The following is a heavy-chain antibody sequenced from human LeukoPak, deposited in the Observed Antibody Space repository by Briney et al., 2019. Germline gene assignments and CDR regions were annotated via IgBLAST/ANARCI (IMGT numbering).Heavy chain of an antibody. J-gene: IGHJ5*02. CDR1: GFTFSSYT. V-gene: IGHV3-15*01. CDR2: IKSKTDRGTT. CDR3: TREYYYDSSGYSIWFDP. Sequence: GGSLRLSCAASGFTFSSYTMNWVRQAPGKGLEWVGRIKSKTDRGTTDYAAPVKGRFTISRDDSKNTLYLQMNSLKTEDTAVYYCTREYYYDSSGYSIWFDPWGQGTLVTVSS. D-gene: IGHD3-22*01.